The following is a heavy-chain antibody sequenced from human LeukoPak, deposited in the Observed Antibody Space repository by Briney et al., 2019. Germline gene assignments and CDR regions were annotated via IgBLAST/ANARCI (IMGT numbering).Heavy chain of an antibody. V-gene: IGHV3-11*01. D-gene: IGHD3-10*01. CDR2: ISSSGSNI. CDR3: ARGPLVRGDLYYYYGMDV. J-gene: IGHJ6*02. CDR1: GFTFSDYY. Sequence: GGSLRLSCAASGFTFSDYYMSWIRQAPGKGLEWVSYISSSGSNIYYADSVKGRFTISRDNAKKSLYLQMNSLRAEDTAVYYCARGPLVRGDLYYYYGMDVWGQGTTVTVSS.